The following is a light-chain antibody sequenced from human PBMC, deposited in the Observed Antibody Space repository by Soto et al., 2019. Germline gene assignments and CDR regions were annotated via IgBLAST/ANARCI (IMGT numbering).Light chain of an antibody. CDR2: SDN. J-gene: IGLJ1*01. CDR1: SSNIGSNT. CDR3: AAWDDSLSGYV. V-gene: IGLV1-44*01. Sequence: QSVLTQPPSASGTPGQRVTISCSGSSSNIGSNTVNWYQQLPGTAPKLLIYSDNQRPSGVPDRCSGSKSGTSASLAISGLQSEDEADYYCAAWDDSLSGYVLGTGSKVTV.